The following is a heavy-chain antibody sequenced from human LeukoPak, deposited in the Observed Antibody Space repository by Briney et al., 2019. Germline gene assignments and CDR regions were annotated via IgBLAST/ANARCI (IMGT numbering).Heavy chain of an antibody. CDR3: ARDGDGLIFPTDS. CDR2: ISSSSSYT. CDR1: GFTFSDYY. D-gene: IGHD2-21*01. Sequence: GGSLRLSCAASGFTFSDYYMTWIRQAPGKGLEWVSYISSSSSYTNYADSVKGRFTISRDNAKNSLYVQMNSLRAEDTAVYYCARDGDGLIFPTDSRGQGTLVTVSS. V-gene: IGHV3-11*06. J-gene: IGHJ4*02.